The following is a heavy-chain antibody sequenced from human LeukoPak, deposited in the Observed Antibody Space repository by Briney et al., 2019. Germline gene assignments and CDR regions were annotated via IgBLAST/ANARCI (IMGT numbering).Heavy chain of an antibody. V-gene: IGHV1-69*04. Sequence: ASVKVSCKASGGTFSSCTISWVRQAPGQGLEWMGRIIPILGIANYAQKFQGRVTITANKSTSTAYVELSSLRSEDTAVYYCARDLGNPGYGDYYYGMDVWGQGTTVTVSS. D-gene: IGHD4-17*01. CDR1: GGTFSSCT. CDR3: ARDLGNPGYGDYYYGMDV. J-gene: IGHJ6*02. CDR2: IIPILGIA.